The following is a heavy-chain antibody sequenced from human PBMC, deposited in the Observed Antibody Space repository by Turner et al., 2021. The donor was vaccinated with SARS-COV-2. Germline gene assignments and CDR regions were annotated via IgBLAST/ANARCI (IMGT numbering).Heavy chain of an antibody. CDR2: FYWNGDRK. J-gene: IGHJ4*02. Sequence: EVQLVESGGGLVQPGRSLRPSCAVSGFSFADYAMHWVRKTPGEGLEGVSRFYWNGDRKAYVDSVKGRFTISRDKARDTLYLEMDSLRVEDTALYYCAKGGPSFFYDNTGFLDSWGQGTLVTVSS. CDR1: GFSFADYA. D-gene: IGHD3-10*01. V-gene: IGHV3-9*01. CDR3: AKGGPSFFYDNTGFLDS.